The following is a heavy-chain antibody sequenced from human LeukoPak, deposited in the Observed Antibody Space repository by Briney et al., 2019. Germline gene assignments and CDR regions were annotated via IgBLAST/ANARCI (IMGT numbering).Heavy chain of an antibody. J-gene: IGHJ6*03. CDR1: GDSISSSSYY. D-gene: IGHD3-16*01. CDR3: ARAHLRSTYNYYYYYYMDV. CDR2: TFYSGSS. V-gene: IGHV4-39*07. Sequence: PSETLSLTCTVSGDSISSSSYYWDWIRQPPGKGLEWIGSTFYSGSSYYNPSLKSRVTISVDKSKNQFSLKLSSVTAADTAVYYCARAHLRSTYNYYYYYYMDVWGKGTTVTVSS.